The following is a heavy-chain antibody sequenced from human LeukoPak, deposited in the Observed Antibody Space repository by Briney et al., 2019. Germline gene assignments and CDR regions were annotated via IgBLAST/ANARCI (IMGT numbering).Heavy chain of an antibody. D-gene: IGHD2/OR15-2a*01. V-gene: IGHV4-39*02. CDR3: ARDQDTGKPYSNYYYYGMDV. CDR2: IYYSGST. J-gene: IGHJ6*02. Sequence: PSETLSLTCTVSGGSISSNSYYWGWIRQPPGKGLEWIGRIYYSGSTYYNPSLKSRVTISVDTSKNQFSLKLGSVTAADTAVYYCARDQDTGKPYSNYYYYGMDVWGQGTTVTVSS. CDR1: GGSISSNSYY.